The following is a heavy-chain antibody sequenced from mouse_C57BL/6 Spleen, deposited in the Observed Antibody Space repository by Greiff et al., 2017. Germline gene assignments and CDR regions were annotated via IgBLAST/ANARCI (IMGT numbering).Heavy chain of an antibody. J-gene: IGHJ2*01. CDR2: ISYDGSN. CDR3: ARIYYDYYFDY. V-gene: IGHV3-6*01. D-gene: IGHD2-4*01. CDR1: GYSITSGYY. Sequence: ESGPGLVKPSQSLSLTCSVTGYSITSGYYWNWIRQFPGNKLEWMGYISYDGSNNYNPSLKNRISITRDPSKNQFFLKLNSVTTEDTATYYCARIYYDYYFDYWGQGTTLTVSS.